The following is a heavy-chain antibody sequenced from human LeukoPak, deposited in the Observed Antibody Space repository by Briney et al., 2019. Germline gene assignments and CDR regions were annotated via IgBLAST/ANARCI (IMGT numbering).Heavy chain of an antibody. J-gene: IGHJ4*02. CDR3: ARGIAAAGTDY. D-gene: IGHD6-13*01. Sequence: GGSLRLSCAASGFAFSSYSMNWVRQAPGKGLEWVSSISSSSSYIYYADSVKGRFTISRDNDKNSLYLQMNSLRAEDTAVYYCARGIAAAGTDYWGQGTLVTVSS. V-gene: IGHV3-21*01. CDR2: ISSSSSYI. CDR1: GFAFSSYS.